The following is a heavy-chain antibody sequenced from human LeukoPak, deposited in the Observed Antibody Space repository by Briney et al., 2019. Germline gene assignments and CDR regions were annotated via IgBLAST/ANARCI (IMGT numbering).Heavy chain of an antibody. D-gene: IGHD5-12*01. V-gene: IGHV3-53*01. Sequence: GGSLRLSCAVSGFTFSNYSMNWVRQAPGKGLEWISVLYSGGTTYYADSVKGRFSISRDNSNNTLYLQMNSLRAEDTAVYYCARVNRGAYDSWGQGTLVTVSS. J-gene: IGHJ5*02. CDR1: GFTFSNYS. CDR2: LYSGGTT. CDR3: ARVNRGAYDS.